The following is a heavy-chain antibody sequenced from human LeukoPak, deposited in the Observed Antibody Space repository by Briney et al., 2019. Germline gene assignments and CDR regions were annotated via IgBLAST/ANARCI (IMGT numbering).Heavy chain of an antibody. CDR3: ARDLMAAAGTS. V-gene: IGHV3-33*01. CDR1: GFTFSSYG. J-gene: IGHJ5*02. Sequence: GGSLRLSCAASGFTFSSYGMHWVRQAPGKGLEWVAVIWYDGSNKYYADSVKGRFTISRDNSKNTLYLQMNSLRAEDTAVYYCARDLMAAAGTSWGQGTLVTVSS. D-gene: IGHD6-13*01. CDR2: IWYDGSNK.